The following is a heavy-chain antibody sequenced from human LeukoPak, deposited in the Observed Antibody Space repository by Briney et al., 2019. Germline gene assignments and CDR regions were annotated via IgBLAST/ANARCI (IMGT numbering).Heavy chain of an antibody. J-gene: IGHJ4*02. Sequence: GGSLRLSCAASGFTFRSHWMHWVRQAPGKGLLWVARINTGQSAATYADFAKGRFTISRDNAKNRVYLELNSLRVDDTAVYYCARELAGPTDYWGQGTLVIVSS. CDR3: ARELAGPTDY. CDR2: INTGQSAA. V-gene: IGHV3-74*01. CDR1: GFTFRSHW.